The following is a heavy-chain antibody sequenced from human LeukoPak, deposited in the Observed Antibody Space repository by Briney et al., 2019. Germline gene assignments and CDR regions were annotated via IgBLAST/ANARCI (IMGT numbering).Heavy chain of an antibody. CDR3: ARALDRSGWLDY. Sequence: GGSLRLSCAASGFTFSDYYMSWIRQAPGKGLKWVSYISGSSSYIKYADSVKGRFTISRDNAKNSLYLQMNSLRAEDTAVYFCARALDRSGWLDYWGQGTLVTVSS. D-gene: IGHD6-19*01. J-gene: IGHJ4*02. CDR1: GFTFSDYY. CDR2: ISGSSSYI. V-gene: IGHV3-11*05.